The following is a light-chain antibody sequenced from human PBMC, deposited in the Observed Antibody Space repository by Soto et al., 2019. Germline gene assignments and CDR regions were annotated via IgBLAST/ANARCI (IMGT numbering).Light chain of an antibody. CDR2: GAS. CDR3: QQYNNWPPGDWA. V-gene: IGKV3-15*01. Sequence: EIVMTQSPATLSVSPGERATLSCRASQSVSSNLAWYQQKPGQAPRLLIYGASTRATGIPARFSGSGSGTEFTLTISSLQSEDFAVYYCQQYNNWPPGDWAFGPGTKVDIK. CDR1: QSVSSN. J-gene: IGKJ3*01.